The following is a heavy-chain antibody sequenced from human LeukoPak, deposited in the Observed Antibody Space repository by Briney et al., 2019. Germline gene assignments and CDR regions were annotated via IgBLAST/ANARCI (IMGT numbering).Heavy chain of an antibody. Sequence: GGSLRLSRAASGFTFSSYAMSWVRQAPGKGLEWVSAIRGIGVSTFYADSVKGRFTISRDNSQNTLYLQMNSLRAEDTAVYYCAKDRGYDFSDGMDVWGQGTTVTVSS. V-gene: IGHV3-23*01. CDR3: AKDRGYDFSDGMDV. J-gene: IGHJ6*02. D-gene: IGHD5-12*01. CDR1: GFTFSSYA. CDR2: IRGIGVST.